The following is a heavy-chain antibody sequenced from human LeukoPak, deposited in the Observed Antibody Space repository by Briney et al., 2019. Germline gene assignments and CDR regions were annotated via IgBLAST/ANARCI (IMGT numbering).Heavy chain of an antibody. J-gene: IGHJ4*02. CDR2: ISSSSSYI. Sequence: GGSLRLSCAASGFTFSSYSMNWVRQAPGKGLEWVSSISSSSSYIYYADSVKGRFTISRDNAKNSLYLQMNSLRAEDTAVYYCARDSGAAAGIGPARTTYFDYWGQGTLVTVSS. CDR3: ARDSGAAAGIGPARTTYFDY. D-gene: IGHD6-13*01. CDR1: GFTFSSYS. V-gene: IGHV3-21*01.